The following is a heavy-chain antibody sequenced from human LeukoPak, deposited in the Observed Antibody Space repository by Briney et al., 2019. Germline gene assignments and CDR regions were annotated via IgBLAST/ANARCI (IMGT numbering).Heavy chain of an antibody. D-gene: IGHD6-13*01. CDR3: TRLLHGYVAAADY. CDR1: GYTFNHAW. CDR2: IRSKSDGGTT. Sequence: GGSLRLSCAASGYTFNHAWMNWVRQAPGKGLEWVGRIRSKSDGGTTDYAAPVKGRFIISRDDLRDTLYLQMNSLRIEDTAVYYCTRLLHGYVAAADYWGQGTLVTVSS. V-gene: IGHV3-15*01. J-gene: IGHJ4*02.